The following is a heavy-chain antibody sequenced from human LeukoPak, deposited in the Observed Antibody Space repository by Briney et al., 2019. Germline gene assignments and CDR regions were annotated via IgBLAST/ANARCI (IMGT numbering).Heavy chain of an antibody. J-gene: IGHJ5*02. CDR3: ARNKDAWELPFDP. V-gene: IGHV1-58*01. CDR2: IVVGSGNT. D-gene: IGHD1-26*01. Sequence: SVKVSCKASGFTFTSSAVQWVRQARGQRLEWIGWIVVGSGNTNYAQKFQERVTITRDMSTSTAYMELSSLRSEDTAVYYCARNKDAWELPFDPWGQGTLVTVSS. CDR1: GFTFTSSA.